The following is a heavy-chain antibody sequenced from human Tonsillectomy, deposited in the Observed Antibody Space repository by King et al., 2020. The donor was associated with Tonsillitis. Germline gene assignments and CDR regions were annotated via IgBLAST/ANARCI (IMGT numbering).Heavy chain of an antibody. Sequence: VQLVESGGGVVQPGGSLRLSCAASGFTFSTYGMHWVRQAPGKGLEWVAFVRYDGNNKYYADSVKGRFTISRDNSKNTLYLQMNSLRTEDTAVYYCAKGGAVTTVGLVFDYWGQGTLVTVSS. V-gene: IGHV3-30*02. CDR2: VRYDGNNK. CDR3: AKGGAVTTVGLVFDY. J-gene: IGHJ4*02. CDR1: GFTFSTYG. D-gene: IGHD3/OR15-3a*01.